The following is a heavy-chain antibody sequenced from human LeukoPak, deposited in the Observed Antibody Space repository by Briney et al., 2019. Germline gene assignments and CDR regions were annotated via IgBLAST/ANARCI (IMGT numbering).Heavy chain of an antibody. Sequence: QAGGSLRLSCAASGFTFSSYGMHWVRQAPGKGLEWVAVIWYDGSNKYYADSVKGRFTISRDNSKNTLYLQMNSLRAEDTAVYYCARDLMIAVAGTYYYYGMDVWGQGTTVTVSS. CDR1: GFTFSSYG. CDR3: ARDLMIAVAGTYYYYGMDV. V-gene: IGHV3-33*01. D-gene: IGHD6-19*01. J-gene: IGHJ6*02. CDR2: IWYDGSNK.